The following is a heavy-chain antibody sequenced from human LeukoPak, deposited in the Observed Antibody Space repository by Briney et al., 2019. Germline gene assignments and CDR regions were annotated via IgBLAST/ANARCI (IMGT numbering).Heavy chain of an antibody. CDR3: ARDSSSLRAGGFDY. Sequence: GGSLRLSCEASGFTVSSFEINWVRQAPGRGLEWVSYISSSGGTMDYADSVKGRFTVSRDNGKKLVHLQLNSLRAEDTAVYYCARDSSSLRAGGFDYWGQGTLVTVSS. CDR1: GFTVSSFE. J-gene: IGHJ4*02. D-gene: IGHD6-13*01. CDR2: ISSSGGTM. V-gene: IGHV3-48*03.